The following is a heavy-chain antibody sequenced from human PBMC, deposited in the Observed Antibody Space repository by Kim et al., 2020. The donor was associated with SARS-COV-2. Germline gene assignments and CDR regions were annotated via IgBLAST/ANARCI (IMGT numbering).Heavy chain of an antibody. V-gene: IGHV4-39*01. D-gene: IGHD2-2*02. CDR2: IYYSGST. J-gene: IGHJ2*01. CDR3: ARLSASYVPAAINDWYFDL. CDR1: GGSISSSSYY. Sequence: SETLSLTCTVSGGSISSSSYYWGWIRQPPGKGLEWIGSIYYSGSTYYNPSLKSRVTISVDTSKNQFSLKLSSVTAADTAVYYCARLSASYVPAAINDWYFDLWGRGTLVTVSS.